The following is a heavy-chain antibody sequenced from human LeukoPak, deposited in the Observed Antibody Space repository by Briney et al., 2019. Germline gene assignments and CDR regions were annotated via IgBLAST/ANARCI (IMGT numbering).Heavy chain of an antibody. D-gene: IGHD6-6*01. V-gene: IGHV4-4*07. Sequence: KPSETLSLTCTVSGGSISSYYWSWIRQPAGKGLEWIGRIYTSGRTNYNPPLKSRVTMSVDTSKKQFSLKLSSVTAADTAVYYCARDPQLGPFDYWGQGTLVTVSS. CDR1: GGSISSYY. J-gene: IGHJ4*02. CDR3: ARDPQLGPFDY. CDR2: IYTSGRT.